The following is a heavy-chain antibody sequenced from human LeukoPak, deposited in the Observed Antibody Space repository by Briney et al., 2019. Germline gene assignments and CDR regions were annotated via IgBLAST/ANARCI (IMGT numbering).Heavy chain of an antibody. CDR1: GGSISSSNW. J-gene: IGHJ6*03. V-gene: IGHV4-4*02. Sequence: SGTLSLTCAVSGGSISSSNWWSWVRQPPGKGLEWIGEIYHSGSTNYNPSLKSRLTISVDKSKNHFSLKLSSVTAADTAVYYCARTAKYSSGWHAYYYYMDVWGKGTTVTVSS. CDR2: IYHSGST. D-gene: IGHD6-19*01. CDR3: ARTAKYSSGWHAYYYYMDV.